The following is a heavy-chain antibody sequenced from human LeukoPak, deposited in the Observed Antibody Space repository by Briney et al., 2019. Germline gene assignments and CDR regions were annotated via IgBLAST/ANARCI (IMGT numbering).Heavy chain of an antibody. Sequence: GGSLRLSCAASGFTFSSYAMSWVRQAPEKGLEWVSGISGSGGSTYHADSVKGRFTISRDNAKNSLYLQMNSLRAEDTAVYYCARGTLNIPGEHGAFDYWGQGTLVIVSS. J-gene: IGHJ4*02. CDR2: ISGSGGST. CDR3: ARGTLNIPGEHGAFDY. D-gene: IGHD1-14*01. CDR1: GFTFSSYA. V-gene: IGHV3-23*01.